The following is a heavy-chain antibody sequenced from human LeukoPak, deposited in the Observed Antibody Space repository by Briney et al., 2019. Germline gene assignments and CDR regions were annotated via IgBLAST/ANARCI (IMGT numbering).Heavy chain of an antibody. V-gene: IGHV4-34*01. Sequence: SETLSLTCAVYGGSFSGYYWSWIRQPPGKGLEWIGEINHSGSTNYNPSLKSRVTISVDTSKNQFSLKLSSVTAADTAVYYCAGAGRTSDYWGQGTLVTVSS. CDR3: AGAGRTSDY. J-gene: IGHJ4*02. D-gene: IGHD3-16*01. CDR1: GGSFSGYY. CDR2: INHSGST.